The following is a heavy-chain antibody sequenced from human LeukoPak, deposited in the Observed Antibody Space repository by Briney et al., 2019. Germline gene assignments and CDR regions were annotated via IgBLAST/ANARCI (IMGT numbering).Heavy chain of an antibody. CDR2: ISAQTGNT. CDR1: GYTFDKWG. CDR3: ARVWATVTTSPDY. D-gene: IGHD4-17*01. V-gene: IGHV1-18*01. Sequence: ASVKVSCKASGYTFDKWGISWVRQAPGQGLEWMGWISAQTGNTNYVQKFQGRATMTTDTSMSTAFMELRSLRFDDTAVYYCARVWATVTTSPDYWGQGTLVTVSS. J-gene: IGHJ4*02.